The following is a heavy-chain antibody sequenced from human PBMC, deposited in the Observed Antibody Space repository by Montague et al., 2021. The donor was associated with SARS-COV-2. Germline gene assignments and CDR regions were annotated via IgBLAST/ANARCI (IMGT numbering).Heavy chain of an antibody. CDR1: GGSITTDIFY. CDR3: ARHVDPCGGPCRNWYFDL. J-gene: IGHJ2*01. Sequence: SETLSLTCTVSGGSITTDIFYWGWVRQPPGKGLEWIGSISYSWSTYYNPSLKSRVTMSVDTSKNQFSLGLISLTATDTAMYYCARHVDPCGGPCRNWYFDLWGRGTLVTVSS. CDR2: ISYSWST. D-gene: IGHD4-23*01. V-gene: IGHV4-39*01.